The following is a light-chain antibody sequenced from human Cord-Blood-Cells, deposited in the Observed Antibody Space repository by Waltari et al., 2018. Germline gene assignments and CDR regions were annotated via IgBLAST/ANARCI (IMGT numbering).Light chain of an antibody. Sequence: SYVLTQPPSVSVAPGKTARITCGGNNIGSKSVHWYQQKPGQAPVLVIYYDSDRPSGIPERFSGSNSGNTATLTSRRVEAGDEADYYCQVWDSSSDHWVFGGGTKLTVL. CDR2: YDS. CDR1: NIGSKS. CDR3: QVWDSSSDHWV. V-gene: IGLV3-21*04. J-gene: IGLJ3*02.